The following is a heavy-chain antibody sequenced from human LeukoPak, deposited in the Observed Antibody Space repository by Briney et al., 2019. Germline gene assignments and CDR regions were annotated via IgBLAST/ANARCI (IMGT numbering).Heavy chain of an antibody. CDR2: IRNKAYGGTT. D-gene: IGHD3-10*01. CDR1: GFTFGDYV. V-gene: IGHV3-49*03. J-gene: IGHJ4*02. CDR3: SRGAGADY. Sequence: GGSLRLSCSASGFTFGDYVMSWFRQAPGKGLEWVGFIRNKAYGGTTEYAASVKGRFTISRDDSKSIAYLQLNSLKTEDTALYYCSRGAGADYWGQGTLVTVSS.